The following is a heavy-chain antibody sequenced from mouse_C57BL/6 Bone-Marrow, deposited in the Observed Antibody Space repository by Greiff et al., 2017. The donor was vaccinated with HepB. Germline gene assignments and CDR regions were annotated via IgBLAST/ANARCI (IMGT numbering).Heavy chain of an antibody. CDR3: AKEGTVPWYFDV. J-gene: IGHJ1*03. D-gene: IGHD1-1*01. Sequence: VQLQQSGAELARPGASVKLSCKASGYTFTSYGISWVKQRTGQGLEWIGEIYPRSGNTYYNEKFKGMATLTADKSSSTAYMELRSLTSEDSAVYFCAKEGTVPWYFDVWGTGTTVTVSS. CDR2: IYPRSGNT. V-gene: IGHV1-81*01. CDR1: GYTFTSYG.